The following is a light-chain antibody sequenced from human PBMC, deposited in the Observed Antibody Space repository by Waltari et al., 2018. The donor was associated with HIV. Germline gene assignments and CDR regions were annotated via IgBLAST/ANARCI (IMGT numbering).Light chain of an antibody. CDR2: QDV. CDR3: QSAHNSHTI. V-gene: IGLV3-25*03. J-gene: IGLJ2*01. Sequence: SYDLTQAPSVSVTPGQTAKIPCSGAALSRHFVSWYRQKPGQAPMMIIFQDVQRPSGIPARFSASTSGTIATLTISEVQAEDEADYYCQSAHNSHTIFGGRPTLIFL. CDR1: ALSRHF.